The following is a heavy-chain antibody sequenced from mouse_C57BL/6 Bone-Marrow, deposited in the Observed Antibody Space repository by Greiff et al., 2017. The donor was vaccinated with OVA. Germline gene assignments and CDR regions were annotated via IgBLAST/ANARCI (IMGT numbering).Heavy chain of an antibody. CDR3: ARSSVDSSSQGY. Sequence: QVQLKQSGAELARPGASVKLSCKASGYTFTSYGISRVKQRTGQGLERIGEIYPRSGNTYYNEKVKGKATLTANKSCSTEYMELRSLTSEDSAVYNCARSSVDSSSQGYWCQGTTLTGSS. V-gene: IGHV1-81*01. CDR2: IYPRSGNT. CDR1: GYTFTSYG. J-gene: IGHJ2*01. D-gene: IGHD3-2*02.